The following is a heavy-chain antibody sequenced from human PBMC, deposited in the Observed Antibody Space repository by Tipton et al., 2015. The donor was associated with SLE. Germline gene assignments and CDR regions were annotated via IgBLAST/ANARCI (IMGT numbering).Heavy chain of an antibody. J-gene: IGHJ4*02. D-gene: IGHD3-16*01. CDR2: IIPSGGST. CDR1: GFTFTGYY. Sequence: SCAASGFTFTGYYMHWVRQVPGQGLEWMGIIIPSGGSTNYAQKFQGRVTMTRDTSTSTVYMELSSPTSEDTAVYYCVRELVGGHLDYWGQGTLVTVSS. CDR3: VRELVGGHLDY. V-gene: IGHV1-46*01.